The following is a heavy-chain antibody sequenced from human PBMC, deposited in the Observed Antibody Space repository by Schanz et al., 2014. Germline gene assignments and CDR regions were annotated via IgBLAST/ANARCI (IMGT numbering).Heavy chain of an antibody. CDR1: GFIFRSFG. J-gene: IGHJ6*03. Sequence: QVQLVESGGGLVEPGGSLRLSCATSGFIFRSFGIHWVRQAPGKGLEWVAVIWSDGTNEYYADSVKGRFTISGDSSKYTVYLQMNSLRADDTAVYYCAKGPYYYYYMDVWGNGTTXTVSS. CDR2: IWSDGTNE. CDR3: AKGPYYYYYMDV. V-gene: IGHV3-33*06.